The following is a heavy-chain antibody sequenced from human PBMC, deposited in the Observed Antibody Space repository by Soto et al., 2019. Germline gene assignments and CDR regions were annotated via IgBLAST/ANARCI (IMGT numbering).Heavy chain of an antibody. CDR3: ARSPGITGTRASQYAMDV. V-gene: IGHV1-69*01. CDR2: IIPIFGKP. Sequence: QVQLVQSGAEVKKPGSSVRVSCKASGDTFNTFAISWVRQAPGQGLEWMGGIIPIFGKPDYAQHFPGRVTISPDESTNTAYLELSSLRSEDTAVYYCARSPGITGTRASQYAMDVWGQGTTVTVSS. J-gene: IGHJ6*02. CDR1: GDTFNTFA. D-gene: IGHD1-20*01.